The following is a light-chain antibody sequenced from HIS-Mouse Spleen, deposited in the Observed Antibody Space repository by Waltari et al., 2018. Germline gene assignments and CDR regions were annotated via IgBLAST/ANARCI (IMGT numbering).Light chain of an antibody. CDR3: QAWDSSTYVV. J-gene: IGLJ2*01. CDR1: KLGAKY. CDR2: QDS. V-gene: IGLV3-1*01. Sequence: SYELTQPPSVSVSPGQTASIPCSGDKLGAKYACWSQQKPGQSPVLVIYQDSKRPSGIPERFSGSNSGNTATLTISGTQAMDEADYYCQAWDSSTYVVFGGGTKLTVL.